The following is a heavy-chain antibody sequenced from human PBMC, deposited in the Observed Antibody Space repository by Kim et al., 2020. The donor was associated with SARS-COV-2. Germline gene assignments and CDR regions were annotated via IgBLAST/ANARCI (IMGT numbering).Heavy chain of an antibody. Sequence: GGSLRLSCVASGFTFSNYDMFWVRQATGKGLEWVSGIGIAGDTHYLDSVKGRFTISRENAKNSVYLQMNILRAGDTAVYYCVRDPPGRGMDVWGQGTTVTVSS. CDR3: VRDPPGRGMDV. CDR2: IGIAGDT. CDR1: GFTFSNYD. J-gene: IGHJ6*02. V-gene: IGHV3-13*01.